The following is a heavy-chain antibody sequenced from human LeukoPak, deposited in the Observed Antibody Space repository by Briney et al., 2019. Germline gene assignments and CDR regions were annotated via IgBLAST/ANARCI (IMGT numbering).Heavy chain of an antibody. Sequence: GGSLRLSCAASGFTFSSYWMHWVRQAPGKGLVWVSRINSDGSNTFYADSVKGRFAISRDNSKNTLYLQMNSLRAEDTAVYYCAKSPGRYYYGSALLYYYYGMDVWGQGTTVTVSS. CDR3: AKSPGRYYYGSALLYYYYGMDV. V-gene: IGHV3-74*01. D-gene: IGHD3-10*01. CDR1: GFTFSSYW. CDR2: INSDGSNT. J-gene: IGHJ6*02.